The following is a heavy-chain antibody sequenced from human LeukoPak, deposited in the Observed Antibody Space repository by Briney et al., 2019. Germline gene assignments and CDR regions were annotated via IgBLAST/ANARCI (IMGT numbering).Heavy chain of an antibody. D-gene: IGHD5-18*01. J-gene: IGHJ4*02. Sequence: GGSPRLSCAASGFTFSSYAMHWVRQAPGKGLEWVAVISYDGSNKYYADSVKGRFTISRDNSKNTLYLQMNSLRAEDTAVYYCARQWRGYSYEIDYWGQGTLVTVSS. CDR3: ARQWRGYSYEIDY. CDR1: GFTFSSYA. V-gene: IGHV3-30*04. CDR2: ISYDGSNK.